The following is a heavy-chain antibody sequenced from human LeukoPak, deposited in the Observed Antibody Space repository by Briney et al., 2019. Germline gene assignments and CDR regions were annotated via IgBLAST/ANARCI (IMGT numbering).Heavy chain of an antibody. CDR1: GFTFSSYA. J-gene: IGHJ4*02. V-gene: IGHV3-23*01. CDR3: AKDHYYDSSGYYYAPSY. CDR2: ISGSGGST. D-gene: IGHD3-22*01. Sequence: GSLTLSCAASGFTFSSYARSWVRQAPGKGLEWVSAISGSGGSTYYADSVKGRFTISRDNSKNTLYLQMNSLRAEDTAVYYCAKDHYYDSSGYYYAPSYWGEGTLVTVSS.